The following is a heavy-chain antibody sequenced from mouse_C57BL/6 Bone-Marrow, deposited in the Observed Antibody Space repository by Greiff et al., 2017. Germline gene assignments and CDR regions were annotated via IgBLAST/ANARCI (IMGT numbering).Heavy chain of an antibody. Sequence: EVQRVESGAELVKPGASVKLSCTASGFNIKDYYMHWVKQRTEQGLEWIGRIDPEDGETKYAPKFQGKDTITADTSSNTAYLQLSSLTSEDTAVYYCAMPTVVATDYWGQGTTLTVSS. D-gene: IGHD1-1*01. CDR1: GFNIKDYY. CDR3: AMPTVVATDY. V-gene: IGHV14-2*01. J-gene: IGHJ2*01. CDR2: IDPEDGET.